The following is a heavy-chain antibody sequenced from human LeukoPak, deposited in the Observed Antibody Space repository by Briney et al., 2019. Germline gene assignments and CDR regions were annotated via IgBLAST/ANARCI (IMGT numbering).Heavy chain of an antibody. CDR3: ARGRNLAV. CDR2: IKEDGSEK. Sequence: GGSLRLSCAASGFTFSSYWMSWVRQAPGKGLEWVANIKEDGSEKYYVDYVKGRFTISRDNAKKSLFLQMNSLRVEDTAVYYCARGRNLAVWGQGTTVTVSS. V-gene: IGHV3-7*01. J-gene: IGHJ6*02. CDR1: GFTFSSYW.